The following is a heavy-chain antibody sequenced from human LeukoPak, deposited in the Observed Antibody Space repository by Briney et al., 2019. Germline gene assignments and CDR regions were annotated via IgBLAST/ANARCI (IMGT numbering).Heavy chain of an antibody. CDR2: IIPIFGTA. J-gene: IGHJ4*02. V-gene: IGHV1-69*06. CDR1: GGTFSSYA. D-gene: IGHD6-19*01. Sequence: SVKVSCKASGGTFSSYAISWVRQAPGQGLEWMGGIIPIFGTANYAQKFQGRVTITADKSTSTAFMELSSLRSEDTAVYYCATDRYSSGWSPNWGQGTLVTVSS. CDR3: ATDRYSSGWSPN.